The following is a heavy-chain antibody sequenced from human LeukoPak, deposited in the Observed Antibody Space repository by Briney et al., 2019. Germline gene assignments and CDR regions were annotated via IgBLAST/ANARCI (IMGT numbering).Heavy chain of an antibody. J-gene: IGHJ4*02. CDR1: GFTFSNAW. CDR2: IKNKTNCGKT. Sequence: PGGALRLSCAASGFTFSNAWMSWIRQAPGKGREWVGRIKNKTNCGKTDYAAPVKGRFTISRDDSKNTMYVKVNSLKTEDTAVYYCTTEYDFWSGYQDWGQGTLVTVSS. D-gene: IGHD3-3*01. V-gene: IGHV3-15*01. CDR3: TTEYDFWSGYQD.